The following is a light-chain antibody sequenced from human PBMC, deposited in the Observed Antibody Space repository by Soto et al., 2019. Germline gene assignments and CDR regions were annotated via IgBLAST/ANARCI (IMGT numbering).Light chain of an antibody. CDR2: DSS. J-gene: IGLJ2*01. Sequence: QSVLTQPPSVSGAPGQRVTISCTGRRSNIGAGYDVHWYQLLPGTAPKLLIYDSSTRPSEVPDRFSGSKSGTSASLAITGLQAEDEADYYCQSYDSSLSEVIFGGGTKVTVL. CDR1: RSNIGAGYD. V-gene: IGLV1-40*01. CDR3: QSYDSSLSEVI.